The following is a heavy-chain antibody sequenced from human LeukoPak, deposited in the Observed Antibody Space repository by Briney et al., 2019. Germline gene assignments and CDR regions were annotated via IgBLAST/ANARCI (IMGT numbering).Heavy chain of an antibody. Sequence: PGGSLRLSCAASGFTFSSYGMHWVRQAPGKGLEWVAVIWYDGSNKYYADSPKARFTISRDNSKNTLYLQMNSLRAEDTAVYYCARDLGYSYGPLDYWGQGTLVTVSS. CDR2: IWYDGSNK. D-gene: IGHD5-18*01. CDR1: GFTFSSYG. V-gene: IGHV3-33*01. J-gene: IGHJ4*02. CDR3: ARDLGYSYGPLDY.